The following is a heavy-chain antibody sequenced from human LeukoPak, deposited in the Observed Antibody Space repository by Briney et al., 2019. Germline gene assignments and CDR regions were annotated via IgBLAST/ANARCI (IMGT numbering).Heavy chain of an antibody. CDR1: GFTFSSYA. CDR2: ISYDGSNK. Sequence: GGSLRLSCSASGFTFSSYAMHWVRQAPGKGLEGVAVISYDGSNKYYADSVKGRFTISRDNSKNTLYLQMNSLRAEDTAVYYCAREIGGTPGYWGQGTLVTVSS. J-gene: IGHJ4*02. CDR3: AREIGGTPGY. V-gene: IGHV3-30-3*01. D-gene: IGHD2-15*01.